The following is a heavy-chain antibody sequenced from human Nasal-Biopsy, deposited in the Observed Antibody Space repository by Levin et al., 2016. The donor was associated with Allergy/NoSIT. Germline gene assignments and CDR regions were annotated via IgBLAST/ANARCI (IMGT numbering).Heavy chain of an antibody. Sequence: SLKISCAVSGIRYEDYAMHWVRQPPGKGLEWVSGINWNGERIKYADSVKGRFTISRDDLKNMAYLQLKSLKSEDAAVYYCTRRDDFGDYDDLQDWGQGTLVTVSS. CDR3: TRRDDFGDYDDLQD. D-gene: IGHD4-17*01. CDR2: INWNGERI. J-gene: IGHJ1*01. CDR1: GIRYEDYA. V-gene: IGHV3-9*01.